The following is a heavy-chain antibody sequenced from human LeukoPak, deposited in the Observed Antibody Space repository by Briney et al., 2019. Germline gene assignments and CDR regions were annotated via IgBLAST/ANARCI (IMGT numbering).Heavy chain of an antibody. D-gene: IGHD2-2*01. CDR2: INPNSGGT. CDR3: ARDPCSSASCYEAFDP. V-gene: IGHV1-2*06. CDR1: GYTFTDYY. J-gene: IGHJ5*02. Sequence: GASVKVSCKASGYTFTDYYIHWVRQAPGQGLEWMGRINPNSGGTNYAQKLQGRVTMTRDTSISAAYMELSGLRSDDTAIYYCARDPCSSASCYEAFDPWGQGALVTVSS.